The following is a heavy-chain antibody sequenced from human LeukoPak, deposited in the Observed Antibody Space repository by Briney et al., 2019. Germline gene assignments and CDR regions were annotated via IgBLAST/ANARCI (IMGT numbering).Heavy chain of an antibody. D-gene: IGHD5-12*01. V-gene: IGHV3-23*01. Sequence: GGSLRLSRAASGFTFIRYAWNEVRQARGRGGEGVSIISGSGGRTYYADSVRGRFTISSDKSKNELYLHMNRLRAEDSDLYYFARVHHMDIMATVQFDCWGQGTLVS. CDR2: ISGSGGRT. CDR1: GFTFIRYA. J-gene: IGHJ4*02. CDR3: ARVHHMDIMATVQFDC.